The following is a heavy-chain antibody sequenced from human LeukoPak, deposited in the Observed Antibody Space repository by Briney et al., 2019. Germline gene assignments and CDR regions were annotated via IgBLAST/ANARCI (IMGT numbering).Heavy chain of an antibody. J-gene: IGHJ3*02. CDR3: ARGEILGVAAAGYGAFDI. D-gene: IGHD6-13*01. CDR1: GGSISSYY. CDR2: IYYSGST. Sequence: SETLSLTCTVSGGSISSYYWSWIRQPPGKGLEWIGYIYYSGSTNYNPSLKSRVTISVDTSKNQFSLKLSSVTAADTAVYYCARGEILGVAAAGYGAFDIWGQGTMVTVSS. V-gene: IGHV4-59*01.